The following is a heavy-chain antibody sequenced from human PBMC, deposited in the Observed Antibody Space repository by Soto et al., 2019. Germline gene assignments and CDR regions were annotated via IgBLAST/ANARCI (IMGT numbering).Heavy chain of an antibody. D-gene: IGHD6-19*01. Sequence: QVQLQESGPGLVKPSETLSLPCTVSGGSISSYYWSWIRPPPGKGLAWIGYTYYSGSTNYNPSLKSRVTISVATSKNQCSLKLSSVTAADTAVYYCARQQWLVLNAFDIWGQGTMVTVSS. CDR1: GGSISSYY. CDR2: TYYSGST. J-gene: IGHJ3*02. V-gene: IGHV4-59*01. CDR3: ARQQWLVLNAFDI.